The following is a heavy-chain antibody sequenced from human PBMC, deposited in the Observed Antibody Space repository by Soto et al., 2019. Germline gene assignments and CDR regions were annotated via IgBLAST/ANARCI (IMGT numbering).Heavy chain of an antibody. Sequence: EVQLVESGGGLVKPGGPLSLSCAALGFTFSSCWMHWARQAPGKGLGWAPLISWDGGSTYYEDSVKGRFTISRDNSKNSLYLQMNSLRTEDTALYYCAKDLDSYYYDSSGSDAFDIWGQGTMVTVSS. V-gene: IGHV3-43*02. J-gene: IGHJ3*02. CDR3: AKDLDSYYYDSSGSDAFDI. CDR2: ISWDGGST. D-gene: IGHD3-22*01. CDR1: GFTFSSCW.